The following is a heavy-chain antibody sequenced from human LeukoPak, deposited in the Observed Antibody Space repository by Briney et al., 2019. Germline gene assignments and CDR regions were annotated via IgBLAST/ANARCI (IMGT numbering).Heavy chain of an antibody. J-gene: IGHJ4*02. CDR2: IYYSEKN. V-gene: IGHV4-39*01. CDR1: GDSISRSGYY. D-gene: IGHD1-26*01. CDR3: TRLERGGSFEAY. Sequence: SETLSLTCTVLGDSISRSGYYWGWSRQPPGKGLGWVVSIYYSEKNNAHPSLKSRVTTPLDTSKTLFFLRLTSVPPAAPAFYFCTRLERGGSFEAYWGQGTLVTVSS.